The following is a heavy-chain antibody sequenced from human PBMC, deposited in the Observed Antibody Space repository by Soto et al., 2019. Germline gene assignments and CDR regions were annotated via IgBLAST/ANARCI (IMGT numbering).Heavy chain of an antibody. CDR1: GFTFSSFA. CDR2: IGSRGDST. V-gene: IGHV3-23*01. Sequence: EVQLLESGGGLVQPGGSLRLSCAASGFTFSSFAMSWVRQAPGKGLEWVSAIGSRGDSTYYADSVKGRFTISRDNSKNTLYLQMNSLRAEDTAVYYCAKDLIYGYNSGRPFDSSGQGTLVTVSS. J-gene: IGHJ4*02. CDR3: AKDLIYGYNSGRPFDS. D-gene: IGHD6-19*01.